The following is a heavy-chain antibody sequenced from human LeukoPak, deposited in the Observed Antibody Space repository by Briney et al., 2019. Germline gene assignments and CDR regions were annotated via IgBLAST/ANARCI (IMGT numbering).Heavy chain of an antibody. Sequence: PSETLSLTCAVYGGSFSGFYWSWIRHVLGKGLEWIGEINYTGSTSYNPSLKSRVTISVDTSQNQFFLLLTSVTAADTAVYYCARVAGYPPTRWFDPWGQGTHVTVSS. V-gene: IGHV4-34*01. CDR1: GGSFSGFY. J-gene: IGHJ5*02. D-gene: IGHD6-25*01. CDR2: INYTGST. CDR3: ARVAGYPPTRWFDP.